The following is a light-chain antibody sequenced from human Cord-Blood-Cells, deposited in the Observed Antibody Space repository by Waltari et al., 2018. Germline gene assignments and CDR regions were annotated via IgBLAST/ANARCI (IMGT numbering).Light chain of an antibody. CDR3: SSYTSSSTLV. Sequence: QSALTQPASVSGSPGKSSTISCTGTSSDAGGYNYASWYQQHPGKAPKLMIYEVSNRPSGVSNRFSGSKSGNTASLTISGLQAEDEADYYCSSYTSSSTLVFGGGTKLTVL. V-gene: IGLV2-14*01. CDR2: EVS. J-gene: IGLJ2*01. CDR1: SSDAGGYNY.